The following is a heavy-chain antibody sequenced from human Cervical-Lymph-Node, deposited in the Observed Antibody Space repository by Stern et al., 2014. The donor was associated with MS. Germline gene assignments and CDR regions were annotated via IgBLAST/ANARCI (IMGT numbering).Heavy chain of an antibody. D-gene: IGHD5-24*01. Sequence: EVQLVESGAEVKKPGESLRISCEVSGYRFTSNWIGWVRQMPGKGLEWMGIIYPGDSETRYSPSFQGQVTILVATYNTNAYLQWSSLKASDTAIYYCARRGNGYMGIDYWGQGTLVTVSS. CDR1: GYRFTSNW. V-gene: IGHV5-51*03. CDR3: ARRGNGYMGIDY. CDR2: IYPGDSET. J-gene: IGHJ4*02.